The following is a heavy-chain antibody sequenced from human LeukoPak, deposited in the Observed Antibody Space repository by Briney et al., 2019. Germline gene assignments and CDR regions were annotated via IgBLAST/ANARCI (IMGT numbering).Heavy chain of an antibody. D-gene: IGHD2-8*01. CDR3: ARGKVSPPPYYYGLDV. CDR1: GYTFTSYG. V-gene: IGHV1-18*01. CDR2: INTYNGKT. Sequence: GDSVKVTCKASGYTFTSYGITWVRQAPGQGLEWMAWINTYNGKTNYAQKVQDRVTLATDTSTRTADMELRTLTSDDTAVYYCARGKVSPPPYYYGLDVWGQGTTVIVSS. J-gene: IGHJ6*02.